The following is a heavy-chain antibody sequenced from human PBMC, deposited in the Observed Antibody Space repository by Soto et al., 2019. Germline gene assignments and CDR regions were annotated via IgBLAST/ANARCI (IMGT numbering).Heavy chain of an antibody. J-gene: IGHJ5*02. Sequence: GYTFTNFGISWVRQAPGQGLEWMGWISAYNGNTNYAQNFQGRVTMTTDTSTSTAYMELRSSVTAADTAVYYCARVPSPWGQGTLVTVSS. CDR1: GYTFTNFG. V-gene: IGHV1-18*01. CDR3: ARVPSP. CDR2: ISAYNGNT.